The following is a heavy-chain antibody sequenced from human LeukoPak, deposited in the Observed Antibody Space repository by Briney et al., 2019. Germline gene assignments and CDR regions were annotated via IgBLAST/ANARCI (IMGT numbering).Heavy chain of an antibody. CDR3: AKSYRVIRNAFDI. D-gene: IGHD3-22*01. CDR1: GGSISSSSYY. J-gene: IGHJ3*02. Sequence: SETLSLTCTVSGGSISSSSYYWGWIRQPPGKGLEWIGSIYYSGYTYYNASVESRVTISVDTSKNQFSLKLSSVTAADTAVYYCAKSYRVIRNAFDIWGQGTMVTVSS. CDR2: IYYSGYT. V-gene: IGHV4-39*01.